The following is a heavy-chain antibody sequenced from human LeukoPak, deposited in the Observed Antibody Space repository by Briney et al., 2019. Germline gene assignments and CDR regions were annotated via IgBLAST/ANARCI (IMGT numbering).Heavy chain of an antibody. CDR3: ARDERYSGYDLWYYFDY. V-gene: IGHV3-21*01. CDR1: GFTFSSYS. CDR2: ISSSSSYI. Sequence: GGSLRLSCAASGFTFSSYSMNRVRQAPGKGLEWVSSISSSSSYIYYADSVKGRFTISRDNAKNSLYLQMNSLRAEDTAVYYCARDERYSGYDLWYYFDYWGQGTLVTVSS. D-gene: IGHD5-12*01. J-gene: IGHJ4*02.